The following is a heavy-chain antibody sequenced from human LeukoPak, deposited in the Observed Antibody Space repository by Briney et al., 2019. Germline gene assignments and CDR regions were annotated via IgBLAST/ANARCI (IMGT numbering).Heavy chain of an antibody. D-gene: IGHD2-15*01. Sequence: GGSLRLSCEASGFTFNTYSMNWARQAPGKGLEWVSSIDSSGGYMFYADSVKGRFTISRDNAKNSLYLQMNSLRAEDTAVYYCARDGTICSGGSCYYAFDIWGQGTMVTVSS. CDR1: GFTFNTYS. V-gene: IGHV3-21*01. CDR2: IDSSGGYM. J-gene: IGHJ3*02. CDR3: ARDGTICSGGSCYYAFDI.